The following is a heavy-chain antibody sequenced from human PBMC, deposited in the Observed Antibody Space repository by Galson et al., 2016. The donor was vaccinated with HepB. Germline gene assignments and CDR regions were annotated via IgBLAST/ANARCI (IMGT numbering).Heavy chain of an antibody. CDR1: GYTFTSYV. Sequence: SVKVSCKASGYTFTSYVMHWVRQAPGQRLEWMGWIDAGNGNTKYSQKFQGRVTITRDTSATTAYMELRSLKSEDTAVYYCARDPPRYCSGGRCNYYYDMDVGGQGTSVTVSS. CDR2: IDAGNGNT. D-gene: IGHD2-15*01. J-gene: IGHJ6*02. V-gene: IGHV1-3*01. CDR3: ARDPPRYCSGGRCNYYYDMDV.